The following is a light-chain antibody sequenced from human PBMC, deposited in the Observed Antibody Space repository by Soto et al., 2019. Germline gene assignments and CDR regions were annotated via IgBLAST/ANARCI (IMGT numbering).Light chain of an antibody. V-gene: IGKV3-20*01. CDR2: GAS. CDR1: QSVSSSY. CDR3: QQYGSSPQT. J-gene: IGKJ1*01. Sequence: ESVLTQSPGTLSLSPGERATLSCRASQSVSSSYLAWYQQKPGQAPRLLIYGASSRATGIPDRFSGSGSGTDFTLTISRLEPEDFAVYYCQQYGSSPQTFGQGTKVAIK.